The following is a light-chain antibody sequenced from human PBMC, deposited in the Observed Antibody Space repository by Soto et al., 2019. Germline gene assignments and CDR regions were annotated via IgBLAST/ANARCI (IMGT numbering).Light chain of an antibody. CDR3: QQYNSWPPLT. Sequence: EIVMKQSPATLSVSPGERATLSCRASQGVSRNLAWYQQKPGQAPRLLIYGASTRATGIPARFSGSGSGTEFTLTISSLQSEDSALYYCQQYNSWPPLTFGGGTKVEIK. CDR2: GAS. J-gene: IGKJ4*01. V-gene: IGKV3-15*01. CDR1: QGVSRN.